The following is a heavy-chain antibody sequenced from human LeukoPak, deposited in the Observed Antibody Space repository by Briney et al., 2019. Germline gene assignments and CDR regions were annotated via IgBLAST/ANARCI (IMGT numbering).Heavy chain of an antibody. Sequence: GGSLRLSCAASGFTVSSNYMSWVRQAPGKGLEWVSVVYSGGSTYYADSVKGRFTISRDNSKNTLYLQMNSLRAEDTAVYYCARGAYYYDSSGSSDYWGQGTLVTVSS. D-gene: IGHD3-22*01. CDR3: ARGAYYYDSSGSSDY. J-gene: IGHJ4*02. V-gene: IGHV3-53*01. CDR2: VYSGGST. CDR1: GFTVSSNY.